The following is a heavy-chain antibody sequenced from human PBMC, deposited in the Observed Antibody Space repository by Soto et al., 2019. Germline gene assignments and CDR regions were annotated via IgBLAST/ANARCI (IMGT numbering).Heavy chain of an antibody. V-gene: IGHV3-72*01. CDR1: GFICSDHY. Sequence: EVQLVESGGGLVQPGGALRLSCAASGFICSDHYMDWVRQAPGKGLEWVGRIRKKANSYTTEYAASVKGRFTISRDDSESSLYLQMNSLKTEDTAVYYCTSAYCSGGSCYRGDYWGQVTLVTVSS. J-gene: IGHJ4*02. D-gene: IGHD2-15*01. CDR2: IRKKANSYTT. CDR3: TSAYCSGGSCYRGDY.